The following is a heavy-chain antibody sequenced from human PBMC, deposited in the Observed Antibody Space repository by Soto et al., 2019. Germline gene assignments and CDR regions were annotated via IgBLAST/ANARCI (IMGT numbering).Heavy chain of an antibody. Sequence: ASVKVSCKVSGYTLTELSMHWVRQAPGKGLEWMGGFDPEDGETIYAQKFQGRVTMTEDTSTDTAYMELSSLRSEDTAVYYCATDAYSTSWDYYYGMDVWGQGTMVSVSS. D-gene: IGHD6-13*01. CDR2: FDPEDGET. J-gene: IGHJ6*02. CDR1: GYTLTELS. V-gene: IGHV1-24*01. CDR3: ATDAYSTSWDYYYGMDV.